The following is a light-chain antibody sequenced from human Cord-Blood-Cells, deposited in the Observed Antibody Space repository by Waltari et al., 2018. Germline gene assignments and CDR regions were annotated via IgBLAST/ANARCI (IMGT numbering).Light chain of an antibody. V-gene: IGKV1-5*03. Sequence: DIQMTQSPSTLSASVGDRVTITCRASQSISSWLAWYQQKPGKAPKLLIYKASSLESGGPSRFSGSGSGTVFTLTISSLQPDDFATYYCQQYNSYSPETFGQGTKVEIK. CDR3: QQYNSYSPET. CDR2: KAS. CDR1: QSISSW. J-gene: IGKJ1*01.